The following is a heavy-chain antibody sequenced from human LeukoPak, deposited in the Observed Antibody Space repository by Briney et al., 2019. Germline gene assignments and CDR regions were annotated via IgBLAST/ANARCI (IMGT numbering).Heavy chain of an antibody. D-gene: IGHD3-22*01. CDR3: ARVVRDSSGYVPHYFDY. CDR1: GGTFSSYA. CDR2: IIPISGTA. J-gene: IGHJ4*02. Sequence: VASVKVSCKASGGTFSSYAISWVRQAPGQGLEWMGGIIPISGTANYAQKFQGRVTITTDESTSTAYMELSSLRSEDTAVYYCARVVRDSSGYVPHYFDYWGQGTLVTVSS. V-gene: IGHV1-69*05.